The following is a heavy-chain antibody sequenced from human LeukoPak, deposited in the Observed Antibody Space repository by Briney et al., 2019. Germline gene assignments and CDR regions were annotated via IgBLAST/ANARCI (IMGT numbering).Heavy chain of an antibody. Sequence: GGSLRLSCAASGFTFSSYAMSWVRQAPGKGLEWVSAISGSGGSTYYADSVKGRFTISRDNSKNTLYLQMNSLRAEDTAVYYCAAQRCIGYCSSTSYAEDYWGQGTLVIVSS. CDR3: AAQRCIGYCSSTSYAEDY. CDR1: GFTFSSYA. J-gene: IGHJ4*02. D-gene: IGHD2-2*01. V-gene: IGHV3-23*01. CDR2: ISGSGGST.